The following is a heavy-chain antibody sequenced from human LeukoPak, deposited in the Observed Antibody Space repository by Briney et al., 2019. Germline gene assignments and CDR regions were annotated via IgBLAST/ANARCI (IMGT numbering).Heavy chain of an antibody. D-gene: IGHD5-18*01. Sequence: SEPLSLTCTVSGGSISSSSAYWGWIRQPPGKGLEWIGSIYYSKNTYYNPSLKSRVTISADTSKNKFSLTLGSVSDTDTAVYYCVSPRGFSYGYFDYWGQGTLVTVSS. J-gene: IGHJ4*02. CDR3: VSPRGFSYGYFDY. CDR2: IYYSKNT. V-gene: IGHV4-39*01. CDR1: GGSISSSSAY.